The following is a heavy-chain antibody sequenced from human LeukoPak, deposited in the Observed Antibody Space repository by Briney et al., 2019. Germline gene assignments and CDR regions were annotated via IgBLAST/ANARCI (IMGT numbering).Heavy chain of an antibody. CDR3: ARVAAAVPDQ. J-gene: IGHJ5*02. CDR1: GFTFSSYA. CDR2: ISYDGSNK. V-gene: IGHV3-30*04. D-gene: IGHD6-13*01. Sequence: QPGGSLRLSCAASGFTFSSYAMHWVRQAPGKGLEWVAVISYDGSNKYYADSVKGRFTISRDNSKNTLYLQMNSLRVEDTGIYYCARVAAAVPDQWGQGTLVTVSS.